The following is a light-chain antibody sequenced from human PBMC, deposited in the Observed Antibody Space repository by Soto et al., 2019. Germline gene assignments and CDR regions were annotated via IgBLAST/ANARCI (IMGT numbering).Light chain of an antibody. J-gene: IGKJ1*01. V-gene: IGKV1-5*01. Sequence: IQMTQSPSTLSASVGDRVTITCRASQSISSCLAWYQQKPGKAPTVLIYDASSLESGVPSRFSGSGSGTEFTLTISSLQPDDFATYYCQQYNSYPWTFGQGTKVDIK. CDR1: QSISSC. CDR3: QQYNSYPWT. CDR2: DAS.